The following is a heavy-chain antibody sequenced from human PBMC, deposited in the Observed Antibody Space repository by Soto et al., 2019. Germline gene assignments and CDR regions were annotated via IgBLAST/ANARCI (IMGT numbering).Heavy chain of an antibody. CDR2: ISYDGSKK. CDR1: GFTFSINA. CDR3: ATGHRIPAYYGMDV. J-gene: IGHJ6*02. V-gene: IGHV3-30-3*01. Sequence: QVQLVESEGGVVQPGRSLRLSCATSGFTFSINAMHWVRQAPGKGLEWVALISYDGSKKYYADSVKGRFTISRDTSKSTLYLQMNSLRAEDTAAYFCATGHRIPAYYGMDVWGQGTTVTVSS. D-gene: IGHD2-21*01.